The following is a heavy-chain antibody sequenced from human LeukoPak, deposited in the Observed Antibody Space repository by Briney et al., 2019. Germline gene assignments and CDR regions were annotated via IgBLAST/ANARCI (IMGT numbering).Heavy chain of an antibody. V-gene: IGHV4-34*01. CDR2: INHSGST. CDR3: ARGPPLIWLSLFVEVSVWFDP. CDR1: GGSFSGYY. D-gene: IGHD5-12*01. Sequence: SETLSLTCAVYGGSFSGYYWSWIRQPPGKGLEWIGEINHSGSTNYNPSLKSRVTISVDTSKNQFSLKLSSVTAADTAVYYCARGPPLIWLSLFVEVSVWFDPWGQGTLVTVSS. J-gene: IGHJ5*02.